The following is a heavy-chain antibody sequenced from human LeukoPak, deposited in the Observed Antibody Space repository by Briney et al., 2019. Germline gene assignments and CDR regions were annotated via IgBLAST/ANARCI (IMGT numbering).Heavy chain of an antibody. D-gene: IGHD3-10*01. J-gene: IGHJ4*02. CDR2: IRSETDGATT. CDR3: TTDLNQRLKWFGNPLDH. CDR1: GFSFTYAW. V-gene: IGHV3-15*01. Sequence: GGSLRLSCVASGFSFTYAWMSWVRQAPGKGLQWVGHIRSETDGATTDYAAAVQGRFTISRDDSKKMLYLEMNSLKTEDTAVYYCTTDLNQRLKWFGNPLDHWGQGTTVTVSS.